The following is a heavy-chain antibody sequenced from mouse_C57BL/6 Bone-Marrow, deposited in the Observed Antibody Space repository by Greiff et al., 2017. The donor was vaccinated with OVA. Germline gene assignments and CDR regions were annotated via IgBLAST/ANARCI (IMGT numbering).Heavy chain of an antibody. CDR1: GYTFTSYW. J-gene: IGHJ2*01. CDR3: ARWGTFDY. V-gene: IGHV1-64*01. CDR2: IHPNSGST. D-gene: IGHD3-3*01. Sequence: QVHVKQPGAELVKPGASVKLSCKASGYTFTSYWMHWVKQRPGQDLEWIGMIHPNSGSTNYNEKFKSKATLTVDKSSSTAYMQLSSLTSEDSAVYYCARWGTFDYWGQGTTLTVSS.